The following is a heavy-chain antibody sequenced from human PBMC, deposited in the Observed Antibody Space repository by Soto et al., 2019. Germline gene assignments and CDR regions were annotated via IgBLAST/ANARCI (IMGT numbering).Heavy chain of an antibody. J-gene: IGHJ4*02. Sequence: SETLSLTCAVSGGSISSSNWWSWVRQPPGKGLEWIGEIYHSGSTNYNPSLKSRVTISVDKSKNQFSLTLSSVTAADTAVSYCATPRSSTWYVPETDDYWGQGTGVTVS. CDR1: GGSISSSNW. CDR2: IYHSGST. CDR3: ATPRSSTWYVPETDDY. V-gene: IGHV4-4*02. D-gene: IGHD6-13*01.